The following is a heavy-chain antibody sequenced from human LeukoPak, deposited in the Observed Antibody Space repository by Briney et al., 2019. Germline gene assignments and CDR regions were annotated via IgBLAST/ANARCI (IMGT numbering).Heavy chain of an antibody. D-gene: IGHD3/OR15-3a*01. J-gene: IGHJ3*02. CDR3: AKDGQSTDAFDI. Sequence: PGGSLRLSCAASGFTFSDYYMSWVRQAPGKGLEWVSYISSSGSTIYYADSVKGRFTISRDNAKNSLYLQMNSLRAEDTAVYYCAKDGQSTDAFDIWGQGTMVTVSS. V-gene: IGHV3-11*04. CDR1: GFTFSDYY. CDR2: ISSSGSTI.